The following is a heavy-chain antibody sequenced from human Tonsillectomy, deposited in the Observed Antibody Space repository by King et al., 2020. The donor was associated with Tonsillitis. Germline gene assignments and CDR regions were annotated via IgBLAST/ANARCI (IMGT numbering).Heavy chain of an antibody. CDR1: GFTFDDYA. CDR2: ISWNSGSI. D-gene: IGHD4-11*01. Sequence: VQLVESGGGLVQPGRSLRLSCAASGFTFDDYAMHWVRQAPGKGLEWFSGISWNSGSIGYADSVNGRFTISRDNAKNSLYLQMNSLRAEDTALYYCAKDIGIASMTTVTLFYYYGMDVWGQGTTVTVSS. V-gene: IGHV3-9*01. J-gene: IGHJ6*02. CDR3: AKDIGIASMTTVTLFYYYGMDV.